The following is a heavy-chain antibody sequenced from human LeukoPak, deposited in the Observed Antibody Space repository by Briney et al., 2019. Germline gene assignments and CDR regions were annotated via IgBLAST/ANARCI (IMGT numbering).Heavy chain of an antibody. D-gene: IGHD2-21*02. CDR1: GFTFGHYG. V-gene: IGHV3-23*01. Sequence: PGGSLRLSCAASGFTFGHYGMAWARQAPGKGLEWVSAIRGNAAQTFYADSVRGRFTISRDKSKNTLYLEMNSLRAEASAVYSCAKPLPYPVYCSGNCPYYFEYWGQGAQVTASS. J-gene: IGHJ4*02. CDR3: AKPLPYPVYCSGNCPYYFEY. CDR2: IRGNAAQT.